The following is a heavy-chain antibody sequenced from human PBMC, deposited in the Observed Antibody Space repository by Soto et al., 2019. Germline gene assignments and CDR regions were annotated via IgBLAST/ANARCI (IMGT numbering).Heavy chain of an antibody. J-gene: IGHJ6*02. Sequence: GESLKISCKGFGYSFTIYWIGWVRQRPGKGREWMGIIYPGDSDTRYSPSFQGQVTISADKSISTAYLQWSSLKASDTAMYYCARHGPRVYYDNSDYYYYGMDVWGQGTTVTVSS. CDR1: GYSFTIYW. V-gene: IGHV5-51*01. D-gene: IGHD3-22*01. CDR3: ARHGPRVYYDNSDYYYYGMDV. CDR2: IYPGDSDT.